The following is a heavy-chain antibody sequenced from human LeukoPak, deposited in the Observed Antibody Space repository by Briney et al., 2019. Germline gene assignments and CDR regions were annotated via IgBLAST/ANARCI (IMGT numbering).Heavy chain of an antibody. CDR1: GGSFSSYY. CDR2: IYTTGGT. V-gene: IGHV4-4*07. J-gene: IGHJ4*02. Sequence: SETLSLTCAVYGGSFSSYYWSWIRQPAGERLEWIGRIYTTGGTNYNPSLKSRVTISVDTSKNQFSLKLSSVTAADTAVYYCARDSSAWYFDYWGQGTLVTVSS. D-gene: IGHD6-19*01. CDR3: ARDSSAWYFDY.